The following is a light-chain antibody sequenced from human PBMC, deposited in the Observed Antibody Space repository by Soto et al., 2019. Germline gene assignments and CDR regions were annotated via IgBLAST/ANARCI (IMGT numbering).Light chain of an antibody. CDR3: YHYKSYSEA. Sequence: DIQMTQSPSTLSGSVGDRVTITCRASQALSSGLAWYQQKPEKAPKLMIYKASTLKRGVPSSLSGSGSVTEFTRTMSSLQHDDSATYYCYHYKSYSEALGEGTKV. CDR1: QALSSG. CDR2: KAS. J-gene: IGKJ1*01. V-gene: IGKV1-5*03.